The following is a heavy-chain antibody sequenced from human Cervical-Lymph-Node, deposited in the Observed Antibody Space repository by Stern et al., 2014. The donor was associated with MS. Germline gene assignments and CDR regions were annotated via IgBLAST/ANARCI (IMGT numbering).Heavy chain of an antibody. V-gene: IGHV3-23*04. CDR2: ISLSGSSP. CDR1: GFTFRDYA. CDR3: AKDRELVVVTFDS. Sequence: VQLVESGGGLVQPGGSLRLPWAASGFTFRDYAMSWVRQAPGKGLERVSAISLSGSSPFYADSVQGRFTISRDNSKNTLYLQMNSLRAEDTAVYYCAKDRELVVVTFDSWGQGTLVTVSS. D-gene: IGHD2-15*01. J-gene: IGHJ4*02.